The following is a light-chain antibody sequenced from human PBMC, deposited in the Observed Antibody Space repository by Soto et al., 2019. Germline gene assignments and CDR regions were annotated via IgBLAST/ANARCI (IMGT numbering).Light chain of an antibody. Sequence: LPQSPATLSLSPGERATLSCRASQSFNSIYLAWYQQKPGQAPRLLIYGASTRATGIPARFSGSGSGTEFTLTISSLQSEDFAVYYCQQYNNWPQTFGQGTKVDIK. CDR3: QQYNNWPQT. CDR1: QSFNSIY. CDR2: GAS. V-gene: IGKV3-15*01. J-gene: IGKJ1*01.